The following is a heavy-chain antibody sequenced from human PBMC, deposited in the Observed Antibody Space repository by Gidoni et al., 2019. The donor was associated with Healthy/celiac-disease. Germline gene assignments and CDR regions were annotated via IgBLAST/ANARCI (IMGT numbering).Heavy chain of an antibody. D-gene: IGHD6-19*01. J-gene: IGHJ4*02. CDR2: IYYSGST. V-gene: IGHV4-39*01. CDR1: GGSISSSSYY. Sequence: QLQLQESGPGLVKPSETLSLTCTVSGGSISSSSYYWGWIRQPPGKGLEWIGSIYYSGSTYYNPSLKSRVTISVDTSKNQFSLKLSSVTAADTAVYYCARGVGYSSGRDGYWGQGTLVTVSS. CDR3: ARGVGYSSGRDGY.